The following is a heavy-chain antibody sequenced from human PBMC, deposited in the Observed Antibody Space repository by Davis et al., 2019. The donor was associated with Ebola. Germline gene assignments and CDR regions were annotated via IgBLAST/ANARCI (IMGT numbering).Heavy chain of an antibody. D-gene: IGHD2-15*01. CDR3: ARGRILWWWRNWFDP. CDR1: GDSVSSNSAA. V-gene: IGHV6-1*01. Sequence: MPSETLSLTCAISGDSVSSNSAAWNWIRQSPSRGLEWLGRTYYRSKWYNDYAVSVKSRITINPDTSKNQFSLQLNSVTPEDTAVYYCARGRILWWWRNWFDPWGQGTLVTVSS. CDR2: TYYRSKWYN. J-gene: IGHJ5*02.